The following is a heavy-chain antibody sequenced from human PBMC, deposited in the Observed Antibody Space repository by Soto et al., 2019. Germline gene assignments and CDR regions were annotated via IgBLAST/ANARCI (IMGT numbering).Heavy chain of an antibody. CDR2: ISHNGATT. J-gene: IGHJ4*01. Sequence: QPGGSLRLSCSASGFTFNSLAMHWVRQAPGKGLEYVSSISHNGATTYYADSVKGRFIISRDNSKNSLFLQMSSLRTEDTAVYYCVKDRAIDYWGQGTLVTVSS. CDR3: VKDRAIDY. V-gene: IGHV3-64D*08. CDR1: GFTFNSLA. D-gene: IGHD3-10*01.